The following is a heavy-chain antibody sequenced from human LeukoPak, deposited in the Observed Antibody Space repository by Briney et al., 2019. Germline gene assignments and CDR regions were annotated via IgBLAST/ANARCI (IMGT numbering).Heavy chain of an antibody. V-gene: IGHV3-7*01. J-gene: IGHJ6*03. CDR3: AREASDTDLYYYYYYMDV. CDR1: GFTFSSYW. Sequence: AGGSLRISCAASGFTFSSYWMSWVRQAPGKGLEWVANIKQDGSEKYYVDSVKGRFTISRDNAKNSLYLQMNSLRAEDTAVYYCAREASDTDLYYYYYYMDVWGKGTTVTVSS. CDR2: IKQDGSEK. D-gene: IGHD2-21*01.